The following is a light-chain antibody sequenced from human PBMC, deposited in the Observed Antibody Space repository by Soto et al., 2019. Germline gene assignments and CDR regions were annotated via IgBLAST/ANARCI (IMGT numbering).Light chain of an antibody. CDR1: QSVSSY. CDR3: QQRSSWPIT. CDR2: DAS. Sequence: EIVLTQSPVTLSLSPGERATLSCRASQSVSSYLAWYQQKPGQAPRLLIYDASNRATGFPARFSGSGSGTDFTLTISRLEPEDFAVYYCQQRSSWPITFGQGTRLEIK. J-gene: IGKJ5*01. V-gene: IGKV3-11*01.